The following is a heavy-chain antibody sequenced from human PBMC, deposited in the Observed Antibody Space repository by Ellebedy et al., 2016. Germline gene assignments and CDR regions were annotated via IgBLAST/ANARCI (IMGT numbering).Heavy chain of an antibody. CDR2: INARGDTI. Sequence: GGSLRLSXAASGFTVGNNYMSWVRQAPGKGLEWVSYINARGDTIYYADSVKGRFTISRDNAKKSLYLQMNSLRDEDTAVYYCYYGHYSASWGQGTLVTVSS. CDR1: GFTVGNNY. D-gene: IGHD4-17*01. V-gene: IGHV3-11*04. J-gene: IGHJ4*02. CDR3: YYGHYSAS.